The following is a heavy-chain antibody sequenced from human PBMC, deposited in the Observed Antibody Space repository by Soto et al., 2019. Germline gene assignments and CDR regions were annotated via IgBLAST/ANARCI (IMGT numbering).Heavy chain of an antibody. CDR3: ATLDFWSGTTGYFDY. CDR2: LDPEDGET. J-gene: IGHJ4*02. CDR1: GYTLTELS. Sequence: ASVKVSCKVSGYTLTELSMHWVRQAPGKGLEWMGGLDPEDGETIYAQRFQGRVTMTEDTSTDTAYMELSSLRSEDTAVYYCATLDFWSGTTGYFDYWGQGTLVTVSS. D-gene: IGHD3-3*01. V-gene: IGHV1-24*01.